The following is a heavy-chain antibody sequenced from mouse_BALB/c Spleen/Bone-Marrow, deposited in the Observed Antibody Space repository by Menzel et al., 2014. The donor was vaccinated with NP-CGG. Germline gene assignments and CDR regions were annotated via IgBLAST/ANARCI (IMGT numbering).Heavy chain of an antibody. Sequence: VQLQQSGAELVRPGASVKLSCKAPGYTFTGYWMNWVKQRPGQGLEWIGMIDPSDSETHYNQMFRDKATLTVDKSSSTAYMQLSSLTSEDSAVYYCTGKYGKGGDFWGQGTTLTVSS. J-gene: IGHJ2*01. CDR1: GYTFTGYW. CDR3: TGKYGKGGDF. CDR2: IDPSDSET. V-gene: IGHV1-61*01. D-gene: IGHD2-10*02.